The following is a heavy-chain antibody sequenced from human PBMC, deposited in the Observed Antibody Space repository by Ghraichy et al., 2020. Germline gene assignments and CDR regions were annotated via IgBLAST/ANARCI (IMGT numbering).Heavy chain of an antibody. D-gene: IGHD3-9*01. CDR2: IYPGDSDT. V-gene: IGHV5-51*01. CDR1: GYSFTSYW. J-gene: IGHJ3*02. Sequence: GESLNISCKGSGYSFTSYWIGWVRQMPGKGLEWMGNIYPGDSDTRYSPSFQGQVTISADKSISTAYLQGSSLKASDTAMYYCARRSKYYEITEGGFGIWGQGTMVTVSS. CDR3: ARRSKYYEITEGGFGI.